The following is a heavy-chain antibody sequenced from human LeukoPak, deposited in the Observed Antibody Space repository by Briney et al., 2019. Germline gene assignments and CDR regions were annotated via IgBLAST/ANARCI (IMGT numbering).Heavy chain of an antibody. D-gene: IGHD3-16*01. Sequence: SETLSLTCTVSGDSISSYYWNWIRQTPGKGLEWIGYIYYSGSTNYNPSLKSRVTISVDTSKNQFSLNLTSVTAADTAVYYCARFTPQGYGWGGYNRFDPWGQGTLVTVSS. V-gene: IGHV4-59*01. CDR1: GDSISSYY. J-gene: IGHJ5*02. CDR3: ARFTPQGYGWGGYNRFDP. CDR2: IYYSGST.